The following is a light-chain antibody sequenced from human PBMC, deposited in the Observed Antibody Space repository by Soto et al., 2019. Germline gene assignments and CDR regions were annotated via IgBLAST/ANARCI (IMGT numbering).Light chain of an antibody. CDR2: DAS. CDR1: QDINDY. V-gene: IGKV1-33*01. Sequence: DIQKPQSPSSLSASVGDRVTITCQASQDINDYLNWYQQKPGKAPKLLIYDASNLETGVPSRFSGSGSGTDFTFTISSLQPEDIATYYCQQYDNLPLTFGGGTKVDIK. J-gene: IGKJ4*01. CDR3: QQYDNLPLT.